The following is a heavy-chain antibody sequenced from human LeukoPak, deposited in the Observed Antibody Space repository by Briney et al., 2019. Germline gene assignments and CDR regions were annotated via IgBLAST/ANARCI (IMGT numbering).Heavy chain of an antibody. Sequence: PGGSLRLACAAAGFIFSSYWMSWVRQAAGEVLEWVAKTKQDGSGKYYADSVKGRFSISRDNAKKSLYLQMNSLRAEDTALYYCARDGGTAGGFDYWGQGTVVTVSS. CDR1: GFIFSSYW. CDR2: TKQDGSGK. D-gene: IGHD2-15*01. J-gene: IGHJ4*02. CDR3: ARDGGTAGGFDY. V-gene: IGHV3-7*05.